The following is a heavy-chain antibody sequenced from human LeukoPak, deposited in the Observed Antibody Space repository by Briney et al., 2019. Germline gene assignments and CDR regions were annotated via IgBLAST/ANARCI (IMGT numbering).Heavy chain of an antibody. Sequence: SETLSLTCAVYGGSFSGYYWSWIRQPPGKGLEWIGEINHSGSTNYNPSLKSRVTISVDASKNQFSLKLSSVTAADTAVYYCARDSASDGGPHRYYYYYYMDVWGKGTTVTVSS. CDR2: INHSGST. V-gene: IGHV4-34*01. CDR3: ARDSASDGGPHRYYYYYYMDV. J-gene: IGHJ6*03. CDR1: GGSFSGYY. D-gene: IGHD3-16*01.